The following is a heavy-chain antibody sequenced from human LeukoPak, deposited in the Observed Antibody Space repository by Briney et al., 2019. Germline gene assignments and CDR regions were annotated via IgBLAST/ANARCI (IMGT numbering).Heavy chain of an antibody. V-gene: IGHV4-34*01. CDR1: GGSFSGYY. D-gene: IGHD2-21*02. Sequence: PSETLSLTCAVYGGSFSGYYWSWIRQPPGKGLEWIGEINHSGSTNYNPSLKSRVTISVDTSKNQFSLKLSSVTAADTAVYYCAREVTYAYFDYWGQGTLVTVSS. J-gene: IGHJ4*02. CDR3: AREVTYAYFDY. CDR2: INHSGST.